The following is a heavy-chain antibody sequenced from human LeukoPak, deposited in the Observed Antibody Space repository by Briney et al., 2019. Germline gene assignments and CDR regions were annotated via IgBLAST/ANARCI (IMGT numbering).Heavy chain of an antibody. CDR3: ARYSSGWYYFDY. CDR1: GFTFSSYA. Sequence: GGSLRLSCAASGFTFSSYAMHWVRQAPGKGLEWVAVISYDGSNKYYADSVKGRFTISRDNSKNTLYLQMNSLSAEDTAVYYCARYSSGWYYFDYWGQGTLVTVSS. J-gene: IGHJ4*02. D-gene: IGHD6-19*01. V-gene: IGHV3-30*04. CDR2: ISYDGSNK.